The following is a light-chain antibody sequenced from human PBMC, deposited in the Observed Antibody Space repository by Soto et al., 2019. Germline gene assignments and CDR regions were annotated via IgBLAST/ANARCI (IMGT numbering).Light chain of an antibody. V-gene: IGLV2-23*03. CDR2: EGT. Sequence: QSALTQPASVSGSPGQSITISCSGTSSDFGGYNVVSWYQQHPGKAPKLIIYEGTKRPSGVSNRFSGSKSGNAASLTISGIQTEEEADYYSCSYADTSTFLVVFGGGTKVTVL. CDR3: CSYADTSTFLVV. J-gene: IGLJ3*02. CDR1: SSDFGGYNV.